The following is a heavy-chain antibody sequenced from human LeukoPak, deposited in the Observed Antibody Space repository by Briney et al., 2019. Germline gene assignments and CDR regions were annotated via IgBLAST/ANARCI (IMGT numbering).Heavy chain of an antibody. Sequence: GGSLRLSCAASGFTFSSHGMSWVRQAPGKGLEWVSAISGSGGSTYYADSVKGRFTISRDNSKNTLYLQMNSLRAEDTSVYYCAKGSDRIVVVAAPYYFDYWGQGTLVTVSS. CDR2: ISGSGGST. V-gene: IGHV3-23*01. J-gene: IGHJ4*02. CDR3: AKGSDRIVVVAAPYYFDY. D-gene: IGHD2-15*01. CDR1: GFTFSSHG.